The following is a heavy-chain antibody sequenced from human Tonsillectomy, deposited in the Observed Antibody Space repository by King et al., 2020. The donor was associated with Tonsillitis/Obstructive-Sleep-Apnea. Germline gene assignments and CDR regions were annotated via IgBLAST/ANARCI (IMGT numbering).Heavy chain of an antibody. CDR1: GGSFSGYY. D-gene: IGHD5-18*01. CDR3: AREIPGTGYSYGLRHLVAFDI. J-gene: IGHJ3*02. CDR2: FNHSGST. V-gene: IGHV4-34*01. Sequence: VQLQQWGAGLLKPSETLSLTCAVYGGSFSGYYWSWIRQPPGKGLEWIGEFNHSGSTNYNPSLKSRITISVDTSKNQFSLKLSSVTATDTAVYYCAREIPGTGYSYGLRHLVAFDIWGQGTMVTVSS.